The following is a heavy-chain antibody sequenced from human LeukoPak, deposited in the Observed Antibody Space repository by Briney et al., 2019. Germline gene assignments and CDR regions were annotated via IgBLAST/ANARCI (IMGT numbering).Heavy chain of an antibody. J-gene: IGHJ4*02. V-gene: IGHV1-24*01. CDR3: ARGTKYSSSSAGFDY. CDR2: FDPEDGET. CDR1: GYTLTELS. Sequence: ASVKVSCKVSGYTLTELSMHWVRQAPGKWLEWMGGFDPEDGETIYAQKFQGRVTITEDTSTDTAYMELSSLRSEDTAVYYCARGTKYSSSSAGFDYWGQGTLVTVSS. D-gene: IGHD6-6*01.